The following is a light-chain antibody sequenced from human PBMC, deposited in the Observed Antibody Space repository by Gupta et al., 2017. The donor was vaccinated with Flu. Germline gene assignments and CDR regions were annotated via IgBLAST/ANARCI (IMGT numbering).Light chain of an antibody. CDR2: GNS. J-gene: IGLJ1*01. CDR1: SSNIGRNT. Sequence: QSVLTQPPSASVTPGQWVTISRSGSSSNIGRNTVIWYQQHPGTAPKLLIYGNSERPSGVPDRVSGSKSDTSASLGISGLQSEDEADYHCAAWDDSRGAYVFGSGTRVSVL. CDR3: AAWDDSRGAYV. V-gene: IGLV1-44*01.